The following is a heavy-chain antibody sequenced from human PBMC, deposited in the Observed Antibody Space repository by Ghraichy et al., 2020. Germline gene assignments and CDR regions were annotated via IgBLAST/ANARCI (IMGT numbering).Heavy chain of an antibody. V-gene: IGHV4-59*01. D-gene: IGHD2-8*01. CDR3: ARGGHCTNGVCYRYHAFDI. CDR1: GGSISSYY. J-gene: IGHJ3*02. Sequence: SQTLSLTCTVSGGSISSYYWSWIRQPPGKGLEWIGYMYYSGTTKDNPSLKSRVTISIDTSKNQFSLRLTSVTAADTAVYYCARGGHCTNGVCYRYHAFDIWGQGTMVTVSS. CDR2: MYYSGTT.